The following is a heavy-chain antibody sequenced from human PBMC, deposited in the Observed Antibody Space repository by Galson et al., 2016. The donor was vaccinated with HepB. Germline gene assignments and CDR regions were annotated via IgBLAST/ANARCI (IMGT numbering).Heavy chain of an antibody. J-gene: IGHJ4*02. CDR1: GGSISSSSYY. CDR3: ARTWQYYYDSSGYYRRGGVDY. Sequence: ETLSLTCTVSGGSISSSSYYWGWIRQPPGKGLEWIGSIYYSGSTYYNLSLKSRVTISVDTSKNQFSLKLSSVTAADTAVYYCARTWQYYYDSSGYYRRGGVDYWGQGTLVSVSS. CDR2: IYYSGST. V-gene: IGHV4-39*07. D-gene: IGHD3-22*01.